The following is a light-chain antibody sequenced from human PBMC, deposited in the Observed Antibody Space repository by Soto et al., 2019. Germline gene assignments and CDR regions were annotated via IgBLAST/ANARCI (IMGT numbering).Light chain of an antibody. V-gene: IGKV3D-20*02. J-gene: IGKJ5*01. CDR2: DTS. CDR1: QSLSSSQ. Sequence: DIVLTQSPGTLSLSPGERATLSCRASQSLSSSQLAWYQQKPGQAPRLLIYDTSNIATGIPARFSGSRSGTDFTLTISSLEPEDFGVYFCHQRNKFGQGTRLEIK. CDR3: HQRNK.